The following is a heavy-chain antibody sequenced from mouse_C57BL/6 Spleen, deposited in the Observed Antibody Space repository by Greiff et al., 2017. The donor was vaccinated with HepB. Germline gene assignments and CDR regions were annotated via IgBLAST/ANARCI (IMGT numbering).Heavy chain of an antibody. V-gene: IGHV5-4*01. CDR3: ARGVYFAY. CDR1: GFTFSSYA. CDR2: ISDGGSYT. D-gene: IGHD2-1*01. J-gene: IGHJ3*01. Sequence: EVHLVESGGGLVKPGGSLKLSCAASGFTFSSYAMSWVRQTPEKRLEWVATISDGGSYTYYPDNVKGRFTISRDNAKNNLYLQMSHLKSEDTAMYYCARGVYFAYWGQGTLVTVSA.